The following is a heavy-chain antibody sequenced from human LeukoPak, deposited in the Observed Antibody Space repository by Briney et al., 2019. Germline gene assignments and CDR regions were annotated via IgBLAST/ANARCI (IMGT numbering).Heavy chain of an antibody. CDR1: GGSISSYY. J-gene: IGHJ3*02. CDR3: AGSGTMIVAFDI. CDR2: IYYSGST. D-gene: IGHD3-22*01. V-gene: IGHV4-59*01. Sequence: SETLSLTCTVSGGSISSYYWSWIRQPPGKGLEWIGYIYYSGSTNYNPSLKSRVTISVDTSKNQFSLKLSSVTAADTAVYYCAGSGTMIVAFDIWGQGTMVTVSS.